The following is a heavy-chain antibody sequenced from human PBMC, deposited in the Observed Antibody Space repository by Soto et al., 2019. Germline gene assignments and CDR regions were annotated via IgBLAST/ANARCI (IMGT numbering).Heavy chain of an antibody. V-gene: IGHV1-69*01. CDR1: GDTFNSDA. Sequence: VQLLQSGAEVKKPVSSVKISCRASGDTFNSDAFSWVRQAPVQGLEWMGGIIPIARTTNYTQKFQGRGTITEIDTMKTVRMELRGLRSEDWAAYFCAGGPRNSVYYTLDSWGQGTVITVSS. CDR2: IIPIARTT. CDR3: AGGPRNSVYYTLDS. J-gene: IGHJ5*01. D-gene: IGHD3-3*01.